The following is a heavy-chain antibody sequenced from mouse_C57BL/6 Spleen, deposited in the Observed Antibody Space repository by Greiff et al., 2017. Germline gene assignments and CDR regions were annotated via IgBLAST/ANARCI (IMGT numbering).Heavy chain of an antibody. CDR3: ARSVYYSNFYWYFDV. CDR2: ISAGGSYT. Sequence: EVQVVESGGGLVKPGGSLKLSCAASGFTFSSYAMSWVRQTPEKRLEWVATISAGGSYTYYPDNVKGRFTISRDNAKNNLYLQMSHLKSEDTAMYYCARSVYYSNFYWYFDVWGTGTTVTVSS. V-gene: IGHV5-4*01. J-gene: IGHJ1*03. CDR1: GFTFSSYA. D-gene: IGHD2-5*01.